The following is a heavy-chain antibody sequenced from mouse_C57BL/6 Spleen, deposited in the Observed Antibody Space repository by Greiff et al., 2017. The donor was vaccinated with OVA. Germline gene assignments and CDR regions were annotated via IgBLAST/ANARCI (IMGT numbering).Heavy chain of an antibody. CDR2: ISDGGSYT. D-gene: IGHD4-1*01. J-gene: IGHJ3*01. CDR1: GFTFSSYA. CDR3: ARDLGAWFAY. Sequence: EVQLVESGGGLVKPGGSLKLSCAASGFTFSSYAMSWVRQTPEKRLEWVATISDGGSYTYYPDNVKGRFTISRDNAKNNLYLQMSHLKSEDTAMYYCARDLGAWFAYWGQGTLVTVSA. V-gene: IGHV5-4*01.